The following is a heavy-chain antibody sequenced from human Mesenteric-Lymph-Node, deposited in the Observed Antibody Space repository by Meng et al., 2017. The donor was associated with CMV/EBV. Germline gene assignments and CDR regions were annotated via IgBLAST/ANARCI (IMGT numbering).Heavy chain of an antibody. J-gene: IGHJ4*02. V-gene: IGHV3-30*02. D-gene: IGHD4-11*01. Sequence: GGSLRLSCAASGFTFSSYGMHWVRQAPGKGLEWVAFIRYDGSNKYYADSVKGRFTISRDNSKNTLYLQMNSLRPEDTAVYYCAKHDYNNFIDFWGQGTLVTVSS. CDR3: AKHDYNNFIDF. CDR2: IRYDGSNK. CDR1: GFTFSSYG.